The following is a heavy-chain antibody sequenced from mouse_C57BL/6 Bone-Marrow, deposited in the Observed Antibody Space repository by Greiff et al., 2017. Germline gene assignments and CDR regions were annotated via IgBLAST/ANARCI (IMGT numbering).Heavy chain of an antibody. CDR1: GYAFSSSW. D-gene: IGHD4-1*01. CDR2: IYPGDGDT. CDR3: ARNWDGGWGFAY. Sequence: QVQLQQSGPELVKPGASVKISCKASGYAFSSSWMNWVKQRPGKGLEWIGRIYPGDGDTNYNGKFKGKATLTADKSSSTAYMQLSSLTSEDSAVYFCARNWDGGWGFAYWGQGTLVTVSA. J-gene: IGHJ3*01. V-gene: IGHV1-82*01.